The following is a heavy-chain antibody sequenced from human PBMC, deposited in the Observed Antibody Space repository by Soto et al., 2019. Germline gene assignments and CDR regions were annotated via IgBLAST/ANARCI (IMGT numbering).Heavy chain of an antibody. J-gene: IGHJ4*02. CDR1: GYTFTIYG. CDR2: ISAYNGNT. Sequence: ASVKVSCKASGYTFTIYGISGVRQSPLQGRDWMGCISAYNGNTNYAQKLQGRVTMTTDTSTSTAYMELRSLRSDDTAVYYCARGYYDSSGYYFPFPNFDYWGQGTLVTVSS. D-gene: IGHD3-22*01. CDR3: ARGYYDSSGYYFPFPNFDY. V-gene: IGHV1-18*04.